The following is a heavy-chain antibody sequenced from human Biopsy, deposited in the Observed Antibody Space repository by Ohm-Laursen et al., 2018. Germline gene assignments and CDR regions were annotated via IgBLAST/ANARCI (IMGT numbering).Heavy chain of an antibody. V-gene: IGHV4-59*01. J-gene: IGHJ6*02. CDR1: VGSISSDY. D-gene: IGHD2/OR15-2a*01. CDR3: ARATNSTGWPYYYFYGMDV. Sequence: GTLSLTCAVSVGSISSDYWSWIRQTPGKGLEWIGYIYYSESTNYNPSLKSRVTISVDTSKNQFSLRLNSVTAADTAVYYCARATNSTGWPYYYFYGMDVWGQGTTVTVSS. CDR2: IYYSEST.